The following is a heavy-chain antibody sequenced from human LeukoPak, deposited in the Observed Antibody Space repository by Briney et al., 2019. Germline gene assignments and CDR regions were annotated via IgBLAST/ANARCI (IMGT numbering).Heavy chain of an antibody. D-gene: IGHD6-13*01. CDR1: GFTFSSYG. V-gene: IGHV3-74*01. J-gene: IGHJ3*02. Sequence: GGSLRLSCAASGFTFSSYGMSWVRQAPGKGLVWVSRVNSDGSSTTYADSVKGRFTISRDNAKNTLYLQMNSLRAEDTAVYYCAKGIAAAVDDAFDIWGQGTMVTVSS. CDR3: AKGIAAAVDDAFDI. CDR2: VNSDGSST.